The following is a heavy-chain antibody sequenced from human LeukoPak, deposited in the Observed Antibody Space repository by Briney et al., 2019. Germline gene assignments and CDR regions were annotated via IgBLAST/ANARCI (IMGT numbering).Heavy chain of an antibody. CDR3: ARRGGSFRDDAFDI. CDR2: IYPGDSDT. D-gene: IGHD1-26*01. CDR1: GYTFTTYW. Sequence: GESLKISCQASGYTFTTYWIGWVRQLPGKGLEWMGVIYPGDSDTTYSPSFEGQVTISADKSISAAYLQWSSLKASDTAIYYCARRGGSFRDDAFDIWGKGTTVTVSS. J-gene: IGHJ3*02. V-gene: IGHV5-51*01.